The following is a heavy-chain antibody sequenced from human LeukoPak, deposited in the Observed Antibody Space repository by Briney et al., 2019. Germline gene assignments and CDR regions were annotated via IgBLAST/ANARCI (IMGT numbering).Heavy chain of an antibody. J-gene: IGHJ6*04. Sequence: KASETLSLTCTVSGGSISSSSYYWGWSRQPPGKGLEWIGIIYYSGSTYYNPSLKSRVTISVDTSKNPFSLKLSSVTAADTAVYYCARQEYNIPGRYGMAAWGKGPRVTVS. CDR2: IYYSGST. CDR1: GGSISSSSYY. CDR3: ARQEYNIPGRYGMAA. D-gene: IGHD1-1*01. V-gene: IGHV4-39*01.